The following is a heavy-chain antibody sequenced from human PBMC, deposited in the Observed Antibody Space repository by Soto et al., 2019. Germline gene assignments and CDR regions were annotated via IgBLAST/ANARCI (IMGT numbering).Heavy chain of an antibody. J-gene: IGHJ6*03. Sequence: SETLSLTCTVSGGSISSSSYYWGWIRQPPGKGLEWIGSIYYSGSTYYNPSLKSRVTISVDTSKNQFSLKLSSVTAADTAVYYCARLWYYDFWSGSESYYMDVWGKGTTVTVSS. D-gene: IGHD3-3*01. CDR2: IYYSGST. V-gene: IGHV4-39*01. CDR1: GGSISSSSYY. CDR3: ARLWYYDFWSGSESYYMDV.